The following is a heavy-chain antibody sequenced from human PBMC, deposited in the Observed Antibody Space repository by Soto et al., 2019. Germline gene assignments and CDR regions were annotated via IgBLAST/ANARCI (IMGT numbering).Heavy chain of an antibody. V-gene: IGHV3-74*01. CDR2: INSDGSST. CDR1: GFIFSSYW. J-gene: IGHJ4*01. Sequence: PRGALILSCAASGFIFSSYWMHWVLQAPGKGLVWVSRINSDGSSTSYADSVKGRFTTSRDNAKNTLYLQMNSLRAEDTAVYYCARVDQQLLLVVEHWGQGTLVTVSS. CDR3: ARVDQQLLLVVEH. D-gene: IGHD6-13*01.